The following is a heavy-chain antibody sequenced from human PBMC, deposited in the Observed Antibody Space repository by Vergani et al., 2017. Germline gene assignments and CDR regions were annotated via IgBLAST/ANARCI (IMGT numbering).Heavy chain of an antibody. CDR2: VDPEDGAT. CDR1: GYTSTDHS. D-gene: IGHD4-17*01. J-gene: IGHJ6*02. Sequence: EVQLVQSGAEVKKPGATMKISCKVSGYTSTDHSMQWVKQAPGKGLEWMGLVDPEDGATIYAEKFKGRVTIAADTSTDTAHLELSSLRSEDTAVYYCATPQTVTTGGMEVWGQGTTVIVSS. V-gene: IGHV1-69-2*01. CDR3: ATPQTVTTGGMEV.